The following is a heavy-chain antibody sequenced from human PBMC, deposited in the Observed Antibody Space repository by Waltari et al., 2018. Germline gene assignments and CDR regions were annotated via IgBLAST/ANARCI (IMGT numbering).Heavy chain of an antibody. Sequence: QVQLQESGPGLVKPSQTLSLTCTVSGGSISSGSYYWSWIRQPAGKGLEWIGRIYTSGSTNDNPALKSRVTISVDTSKNQFSLKLSSVTAADTAVYYCARESHYYDSSGYLTPFDYWGQGTLVTVSS. CDR3: ARESHYYDSSGYLTPFDY. CDR2: IYTSGST. V-gene: IGHV4-61*02. CDR1: GGSISSGSYY. D-gene: IGHD3-22*01. J-gene: IGHJ4*02.